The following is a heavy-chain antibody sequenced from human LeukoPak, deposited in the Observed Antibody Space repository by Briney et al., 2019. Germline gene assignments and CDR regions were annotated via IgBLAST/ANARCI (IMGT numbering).Heavy chain of an antibody. V-gene: IGHV4-59*01. Sequence: PSETLSLTCTVSGASISSYYWSWIRQPPGKGLEWIGYIYYSGSTNYNPSLKSRVTISVDTSKNQFSLKLSSVTAADTAVYYCARGLKYSSSSNWFDPWGQGTLVTVSS. CDR2: IYYSGST. D-gene: IGHD6-6*01. CDR3: ARGLKYSSSSNWFDP. J-gene: IGHJ5*02. CDR1: GASISSYY.